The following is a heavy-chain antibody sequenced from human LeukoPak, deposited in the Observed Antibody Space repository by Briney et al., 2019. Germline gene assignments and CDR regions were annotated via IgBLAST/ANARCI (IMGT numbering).Heavy chain of an antibody. V-gene: IGHV1-3*03. J-gene: IGHJ4*02. Sequence: ASVKVSCKASGFTFTSYDINWVRQATGQGLEWMGWINAGNGNTKYSQEFQGRVTITRDTSASTAYMELSSLRSEDMAVYYCAREKPSGSYYSNYFDYWGQGTLVTVSS. CDR2: INAGNGNT. CDR1: GFTFTSYD. D-gene: IGHD1-26*01. CDR3: AREKPSGSYYSNYFDY.